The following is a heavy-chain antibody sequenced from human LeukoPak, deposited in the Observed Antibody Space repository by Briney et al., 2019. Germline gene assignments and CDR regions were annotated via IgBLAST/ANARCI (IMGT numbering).Heavy chain of an antibody. Sequence: PSEMRSLTCAVYGGSFSGYYWSWIRQPPGKGLEWIGEINHSGSTNYNPSLKSRVSISVDTSKNQFSLKLSSVTAADTAVYYCARDGLSGSYSYWFDPWGQGTLVTVSS. V-gene: IGHV4-34*01. CDR3: ARDGLSGSYSYWFDP. CDR2: INHSGST. J-gene: IGHJ5*02. CDR1: GGSFSGYY. D-gene: IGHD1-26*01.